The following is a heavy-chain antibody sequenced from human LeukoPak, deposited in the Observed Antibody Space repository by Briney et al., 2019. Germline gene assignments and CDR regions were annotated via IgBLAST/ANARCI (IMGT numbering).Heavy chain of an antibody. CDR1: AGSISSYY. Sequence: SETLSLTCTVSAGSISSYYWSWIRQPPGKGLEWIGYIYFGGSTNSNPSLKSRVTISVDTSKNQFSLKLSSVTAADTAVYYCARMFGGYCSGGSCYKAFDIWGXGTMVTVSS. V-gene: IGHV4-59*01. D-gene: IGHD2-15*01. CDR3: ARMFGGYCSGGSCYKAFDI. J-gene: IGHJ3*02. CDR2: IYFGGST.